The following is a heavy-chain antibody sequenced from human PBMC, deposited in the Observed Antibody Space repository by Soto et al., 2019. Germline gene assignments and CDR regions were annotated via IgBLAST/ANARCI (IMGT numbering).Heavy chain of an antibody. Sequence: QVQLQESGPGLVKPSETLSLTCTVSGGSIRSYYWSWIRQPPGQGLEWIGYTYYSGSTNSKPSLKSRVTISVATSKTPFSLKLSSVTAADTAVYYCARRYGGARDYWGQGTLVTVSS. D-gene: IGHD4-17*01. V-gene: IGHV4-59*08. CDR3: ARRYGGARDY. CDR2: TYYSGST. J-gene: IGHJ4*02. CDR1: GGSIRSYY.